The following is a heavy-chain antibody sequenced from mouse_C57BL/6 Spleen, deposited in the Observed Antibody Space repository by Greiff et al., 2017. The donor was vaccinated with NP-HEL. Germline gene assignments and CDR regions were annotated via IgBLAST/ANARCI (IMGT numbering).Heavy chain of an antibody. CDR1: GYTFTSYW. Sequence: VQLQQPGAELVRPGSSVKLSCKASGYTFTSYWMHWVKQRPIQGLEWIGNIDPSDSETHYNQKFKDKATLTVDKSSSTAYMQLSSLTSEDSAVYYCAREGDYYGSSYLDYWGQGTTLTVSS. D-gene: IGHD1-1*01. J-gene: IGHJ2*01. V-gene: IGHV1-52*01. CDR3: AREGDYYGSSYLDY. CDR2: IDPSDSET.